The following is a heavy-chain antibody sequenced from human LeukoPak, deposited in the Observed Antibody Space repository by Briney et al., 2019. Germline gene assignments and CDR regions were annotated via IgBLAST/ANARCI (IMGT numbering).Heavy chain of an antibody. V-gene: IGHV1-69*13. CDR2: IIPIFGTA. D-gene: IGHD3-10*01. CDR3: ARETYYYGSGGPDYYYYGMDV. Sequence: ASVKVSCKASGGTFSSYAISWVRQAPGQGLEWMGGIIPIFGTANYAQKFQGRVTITADESTSTAYMELSSLRSEDTAVYYCARETYYYGSGGPDYYYYGMDVWGQGTTVTVSS. CDR1: GGTFSSYA. J-gene: IGHJ6*02.